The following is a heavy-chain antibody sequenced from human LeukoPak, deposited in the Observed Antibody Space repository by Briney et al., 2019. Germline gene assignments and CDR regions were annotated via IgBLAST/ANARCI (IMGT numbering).Heavy chain of an antibody. J-gene: IGHJ4*02. V-gene: IGHV4-34*01. CDR3: ARPLTGTSFDF. D-gene: IGHD7-27*01. Sequence: SETLSLTCAVSGGSFSGYYWSWIRQSPGKGLEWIGEINHSGSPNYNPSLKSRVTISADTSKNQFSLRLTSVTAADTAIYYCARPLTGTSFDFWGQGTLVTVSS. CDR1: GGSFSGYY. CDR2: INHSGSP.